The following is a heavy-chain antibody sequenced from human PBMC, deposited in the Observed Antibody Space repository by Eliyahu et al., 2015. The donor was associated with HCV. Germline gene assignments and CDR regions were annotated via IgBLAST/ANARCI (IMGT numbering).Heavy chain of an antibody. Sequence: FSSYAMSWVRQAPGKGLEWVSAISGSGGSTYYADSVKGRFTIPRDNSKNTLYLQMNSLRAEDTAVYYCARAIDPPPAFDIWGQGTMVTVSS. J-gene: IGHJ3*02. CDR1: FSSYA. CDR3: ARAIDPPPAFDI. CDR2: ISGSGGST. V-gene: IGHV3-23*01. D-gene: IGHD3-22*01.